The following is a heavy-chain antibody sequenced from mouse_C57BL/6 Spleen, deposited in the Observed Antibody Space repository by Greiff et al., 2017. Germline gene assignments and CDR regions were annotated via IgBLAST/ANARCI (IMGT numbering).Heavy chain of an antibody. J-gene: IGHJ1*03. Sequence: VQLQQSGAELVKPGASVKISCKASGYAFSSYWMNWVKQRPGKGLEWIGQIYPGDGDTNYNGKFKGKATLTADKSSSTAYMQLSSLTSEDSAVYFCARRWLLRGWYFDVWGTGTTVTVSS. CDR3: ARRWLLRGWYFDV. V-gene: IGHV1-80*01. D-gene: IGHD2-3*01. CDR2: IYPGDGDT. CDR1: GYAFSSYW.